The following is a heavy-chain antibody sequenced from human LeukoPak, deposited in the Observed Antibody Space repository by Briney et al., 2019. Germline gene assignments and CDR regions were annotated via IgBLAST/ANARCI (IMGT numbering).Heavy chain of an antibody. J-gene: IGHJ4*02. D-gene: IGHD4-17*01. Sequence: PGRSLRLSCAASGFTFRSYNMNWVRQAPGKWLEWVSYITGGSTTIYYADSVKGRFNISRENAKKSLYMQMNSVRAEDTAVYYCERDYSTVTTFFDYWGQGTLVTVSS. V-gene: IGHV3-48*01. CDR1: GFTFRSYN. CDR3: ERDYSTVTTFFDY. CDR2: ITGGSTTI.